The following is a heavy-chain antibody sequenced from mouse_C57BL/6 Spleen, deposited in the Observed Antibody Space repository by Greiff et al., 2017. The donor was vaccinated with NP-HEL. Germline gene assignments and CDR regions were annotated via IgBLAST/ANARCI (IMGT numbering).Heavy chain of an antibody. D-gene: IGHD1-1*01. CDR3: ARPSGSSYEGYAMDY. Sequence: EVKVVESGGGLVQPGGSLKLSCAASGFTFSDYYMYWVRQTPEKRLEWVAYISNGGGSTYYPDTVKGRFTISRDNAKNTLYLQMSRLKSEDTAMYYCARPSGSSYEGYAMDYWGQGTSVTVSS. J-gene: IGHJ4*01. CDR1: GFTFSDYY. V-gene: IGHV5-12*01. CDR2: ISNGGGST.